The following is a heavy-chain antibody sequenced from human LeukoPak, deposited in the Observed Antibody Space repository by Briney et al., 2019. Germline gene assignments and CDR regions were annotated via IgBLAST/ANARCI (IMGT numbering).Heavy chain of an antibody. Sequence: GGSLRLSRAASGFMFSSNWMSWVRLAPGKGLEWVANIKEDGTETYYVDSVKGRFTISRDNAKNSLYLQMNSLRAEDTAVYYCARDKIVGATNFDYWGQGTLVTVSS. CDR1: GFMFSSNW. V-gene: IGHV3-7*01. CDR2: IKEDGTET. CDR3: ARDKIVGATNFDY. J-gene: IGHJ4*02. D-gene: IGHD1-26*01.